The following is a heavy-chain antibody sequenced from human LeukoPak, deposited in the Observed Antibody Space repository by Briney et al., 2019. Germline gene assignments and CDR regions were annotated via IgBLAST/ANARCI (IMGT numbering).Heavy chain of an antibody. CDR1: GYSINSGYY. D-gene: IGHD6-13*01. Sequence: PSETLSLTCTVSGYSINSGYYWGWIRQPPGKGLEWIGSIYHSGSTYYNPSLKSRVTISVDTSKNQFSLKLRSVTAADTAVYYCARDLFWIAAANTNNNAFDIWGQGTMVTVSS. V-gene: IGHV4-38-2*02. CDR3: ARDLFWIAAANTNNNAFDI. J-gene: IGHJ3*02. CDR2: IYHSGST.